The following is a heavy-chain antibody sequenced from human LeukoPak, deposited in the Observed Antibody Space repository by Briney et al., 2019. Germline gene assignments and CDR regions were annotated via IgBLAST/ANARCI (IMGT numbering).Heavy chain of an antibody. D-gene: IGHD2-2*01. CDR2: IYPGDSDT. CDR1: GYSFTTYW. CDR3: ARRQGCSSTSCPPDY. Sequence: GESLKISCRGSGYSFTTYWIGWVRQMPGKGPEWMGIIYPGDSDTRYTPSFQGQVTLSADKSINTAYPQWSSLKASDTAMYYCARRQGCSSTSCPPDYWGQGTLVTASP. V-gene: IGHV5-51*01. J-gene: IGHJ4*02.